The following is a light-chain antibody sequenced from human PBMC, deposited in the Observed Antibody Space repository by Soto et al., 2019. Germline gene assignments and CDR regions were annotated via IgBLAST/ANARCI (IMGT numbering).Light chain of an antibody. CDR3: QQYNNWPKM. J-gene: IGKJ1*01. V-gene: IGKV3-15*01. CDR2: SAS. CDR1: QSVSDN. Sequence: EVVMTKSPATLSVYPGERATLSCIASQSVSDNLAWYQQKPGQAPRLLIYSASTRATGIPARFSGSGSGTEFTLTISSLQSEDFAVYYCQQYNNWPKMFGQGTKVDIK.